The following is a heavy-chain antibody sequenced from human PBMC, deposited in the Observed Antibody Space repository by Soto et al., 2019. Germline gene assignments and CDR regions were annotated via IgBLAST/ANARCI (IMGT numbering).Heavy chain of an antibody. V-gene: IGHV3-23*01. CDR2: ISGSGAST. CDR3: AKTESFNGYYNAFDY. J-gene: IGHJ4*02. Sequence: GGSLRLSCAASGFSCSGYAVTWVRQAPGKGLEWVSAISGSGASTYYADSVKGRFTISRDNPKNTLHLQMNSLRAEDTALYYCAKTESFNGYYNAFDYWGRGTQVTVSS. CDR1: GFSCSGYA. D-gene: IGHD3-9*01.